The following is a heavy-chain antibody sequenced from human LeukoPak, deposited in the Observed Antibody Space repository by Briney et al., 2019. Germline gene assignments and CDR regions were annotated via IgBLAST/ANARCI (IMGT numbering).Heavy chain of an antibody. Sequence: ASVKVSCKASGYTFTSYYMHWVRQATGQGLEWMGWMNPNSGNTGYAQKFQGRVTITRNTSISTAYMELSSLRSEDTAVYYCARGRRGSHSDLDYWGQGTLVTVSS. V-gene: IGHV1-8*03. D-gene: IGHD1-26*01. CDR2: MNPNSGNT. CDR1: GYTFTSYY. CDR3: ARGRRGSHSDLDY. J-gene: IGHJ4*02.